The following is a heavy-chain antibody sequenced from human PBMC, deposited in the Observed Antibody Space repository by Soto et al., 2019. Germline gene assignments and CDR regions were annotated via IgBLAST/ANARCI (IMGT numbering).Heavy chain of an antibody. D-gene: IGHD3-10*01. Sequence: SETLSLTCTFSCGSIISYYWSWIRQPPGKGLEWIGYIYYSGSTNYNPSLKSRVTISVDTSKNQFSLRLTSVTAADTAVYYCARDPFRGGSGSLSLGMDVWGQGTTVTVSS. V-gene: IGHV4-59*12. CDR2: IYYSGST. CDR3: ARDPFRGGSGSLSLGMDV. J-gene: IGHJ6*02. CDR1: CGSIISYY.